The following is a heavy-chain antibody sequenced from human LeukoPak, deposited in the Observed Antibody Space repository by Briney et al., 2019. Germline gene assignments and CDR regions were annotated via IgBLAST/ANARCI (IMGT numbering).Heavy chain of an antibody. V-gene: IGHV1-2*02. CDR2: INPNTGDT. Sequence: GASVKVSCEASGYTFTGYYMHWVRQAPGQGVEWMGWINPNTGDTNYAQKFRGRVTMTRDTSISTAYMVLSRLRSDDTAVYYCARATGDRRILALWGRGTLVTVSS. CDR3: ARATGDRRILAL. J-gene: IGHJ2*01. D-gene: IGHD3-10*01. CDR1: GYTFTGYY.